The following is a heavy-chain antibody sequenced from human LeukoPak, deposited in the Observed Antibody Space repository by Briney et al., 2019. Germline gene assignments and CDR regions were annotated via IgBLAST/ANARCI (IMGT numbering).Heavy chain of an antibody. CDR3: ATHIVLMVHALAS. J-gene: IGHJ5*02. CDR1: GCSFSSTVW. Sequence: PSESLSLTCDVSGCSFSSTVWWSCRRQPPRKRLWCFGEIYQTGSTNYNPSLKSRVTISVDKSKNQFSLTLSSVTAADTAVYYCATHIVLMVHALASWGQGTLVTVSS. V-gene: IGHV4-4*02. CDR2: IYQTGST. D-gene: IGHD2-8*01.